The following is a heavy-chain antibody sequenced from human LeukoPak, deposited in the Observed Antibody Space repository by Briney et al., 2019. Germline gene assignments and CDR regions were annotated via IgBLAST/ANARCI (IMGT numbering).Heavy chain of an antibody. CDR1: GYTFTSYG. D-gene: IGHD3-10*01. Sequence: ASVKVSCKASGYTFTSYGISWVRQAPGQGLEWMGWISAYNGNTNYAQKLQGRVTMTTDTSTSTAYMELRSLRSDDTAVYYCARDGRITMVRGVIIRPYFDYWGQGTLVTVSS. CDR2: ISAYNGNT. V-gene: IGHV1-18*01. J-gene: IGHJ4*02. CDR3: ARDGRITMVRGVIIRPYFDY.